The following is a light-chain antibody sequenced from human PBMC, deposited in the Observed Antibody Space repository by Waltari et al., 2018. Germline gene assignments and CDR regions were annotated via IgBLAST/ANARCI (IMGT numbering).Light chain of an antibody. CDR3: QQYYSYPPWT. Sequence: AIRMTQSPSSLSASTGDRVTITCRASQGLRIYLAWYQQKPGKAPKLLIYAASTLPSGVPSRFSGSGSGTDFTLTISCLQSEDFATYYCQQYYSYPPWTFGQGTKVEIK. CDR1: QGLRIY. V-gene: IGKV1-8*01. CDR2: AAS. J-gene: IGKJ1*01.